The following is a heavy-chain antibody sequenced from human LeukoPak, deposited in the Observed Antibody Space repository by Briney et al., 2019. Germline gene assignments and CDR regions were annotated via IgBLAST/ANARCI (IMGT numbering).Heavy chain of an antibody. J-gene: IGHJ3*02. CDR1: GFTFSSYG. CDR3: AKEGDYYGSGSYRDGFDI. CDR2: IQYDGSNE. V-gene: IGHV3-30*02. D-gene: IGHD3-10*01. Sequence: GGSLRLSCAASGFTFSSYGMHWVRQAPGKGLEWVAYIQYDGSNEQYAHSVKGRFRISRDSSKNILYLQMNSLRAEDTAVYYCAKEGDYYGSGSYRDGFDIWGQGTRATVSS.